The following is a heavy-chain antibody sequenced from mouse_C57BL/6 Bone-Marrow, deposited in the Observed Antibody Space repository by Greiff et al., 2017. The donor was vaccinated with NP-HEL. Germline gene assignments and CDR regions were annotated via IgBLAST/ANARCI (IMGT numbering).Heavy chain of an antibody. CDR2: ISDGGSYT. CDR1: GFTFSSYA. V-gene: IGHV5-4*03. Sequence: EVKLVESGGGLVKPGGSLKLSCAASGFTFSSYAMSWVRQTPEKGLEWVATISDGGSYTYYPDNVKGRFIISRDNAKNNLYLQMSHLKSEDTAMYYCASDDYYGSSPMDYWGQGTSVTVSA. CDR3: ASDDYYGSSPMDY. J-gene: IGHJ4*01. D-gene: IGHD1-1*01.